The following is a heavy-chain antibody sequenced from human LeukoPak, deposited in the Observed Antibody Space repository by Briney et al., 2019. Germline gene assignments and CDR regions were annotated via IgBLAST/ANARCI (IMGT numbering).Heavy chain of an antibody. D-gene: IGHD6-13*01. CDR3: VRYSSSWYTGPRGFDY. J-gene: IGHJ4*02. V-gene: IGHV3-30*02. CDR2: IRYDGSNK. CDR1: GFTFSSYA. Sequence: GGSLRLSCAASGFTFSSYAMSWVRQAPGKGLEWVAFIRYDGSNKYYADSVKGRFTISRDNSKNTLYLQMNSLRAEDTAVYYCVRYSSSWYTGPRGFDYWGQGTLVTVSS.